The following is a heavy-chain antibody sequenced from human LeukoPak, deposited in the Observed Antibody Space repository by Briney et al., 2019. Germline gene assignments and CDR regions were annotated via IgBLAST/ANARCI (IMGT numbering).Heavy chain of an antibody. CDR3: ARHPRGENQLPLFDY. D-gene: IGHD2-2*01. CDR2: IIPIFGTA. Sequence: SVKVSCKASGGTFSSYAISWVRQAPGQGLEWMGGIIPIFGTANYAQKFQGRVTITADESTSTAYMELSSLRSEDTAVYYCARHPRGENQLPLFDYWGQGTLVTVSS. CDR1: GGTFSSYA. J-gene: IGHJ4*02. V-gene: IGHV1-69*13.